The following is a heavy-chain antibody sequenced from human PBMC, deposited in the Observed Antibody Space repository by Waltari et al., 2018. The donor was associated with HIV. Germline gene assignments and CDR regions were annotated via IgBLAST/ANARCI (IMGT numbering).Heavy chain of an antibody. CDR3: ARGAAAGFSHYYYGMDV. CDR1: GGSISSYS. Sequence: QVQLQESGPGLVKPSETLYLTCTVPGGSISSYSWSWIRQPAGKGLEWIGYIYYSGSTNYNPSLKSRVTISVDTSKNQFSLKLSSVTAADTAVYYCARGAAAGFSHYYYGMDVWGQGTTVTVSS. V-gene: IGHV4-59*01. D-gene: IGHD6-13*01. J-gene: IGHJ6*02. CDR2: IYYSGST.